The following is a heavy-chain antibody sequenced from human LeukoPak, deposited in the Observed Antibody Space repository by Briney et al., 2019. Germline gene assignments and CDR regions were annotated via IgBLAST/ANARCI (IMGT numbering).Heavy chain of an antibody. CDR3: ASHSTTVVTLGELFDY. J-gene: IGHJ4*02. V-gene: IGHV3-23*01. CDR2: ISGSGSST. CDR1: GFTFSSYA. Sequence: PGGSLRLSCAASGFTFSSYAMSWVRQAPGKGLEWVSAISGSGSSTYYADSVKGRFTISRDNSKNTLYLQMNSLRAEDTAVYYCASHSTTVVTLGELFDYWGQGTLVTVSS. D-gene: IGHD4-23*01.